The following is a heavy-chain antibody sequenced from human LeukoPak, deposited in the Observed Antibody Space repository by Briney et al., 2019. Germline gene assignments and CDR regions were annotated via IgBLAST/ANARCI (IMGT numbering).Heavy chain of an antibody. V-gene: IGHV4-34*01. CDR2: INHSGST. CDR1: GGSFSGYY. Sequence: SETLSLTCAVYGGSFSGYYWSWIRQPPGKGLEWIGEINHSGSTNYNPSLKSRVTISVDTSKNQFSLKLSSVTAADTAVYYCARGRTLSYYGSGSYFARWGQGTLVTVSS. J-gene: IGHJ4*02. D-gene: IGHD3-10*01. CDR3: ARGRTLSYYGSGSYFAR.